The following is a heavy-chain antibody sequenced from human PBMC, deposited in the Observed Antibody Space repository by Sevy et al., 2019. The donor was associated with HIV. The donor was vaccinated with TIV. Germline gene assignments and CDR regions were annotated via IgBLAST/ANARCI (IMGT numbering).Heavy chain of an antibody. J-gene: IGHJ4*02. CDR3: ARMGDYFDTSGYYPLKY. CDR2: INPQTGGT. CDR1: GYTFTEYY. Sequence: ASVKVSCMASGYTFTEYYVHWLRQAPGQGLEWMGWINPQTGGTYFAKKFQDRVTLTTATSINAVYMELSGLKFDDTAVFYCARMGDYFDTSGYYPLKYWGLGTLVTVSS. V-gene: IGHV1-2*02. D-gene: IGHD3-22*01.